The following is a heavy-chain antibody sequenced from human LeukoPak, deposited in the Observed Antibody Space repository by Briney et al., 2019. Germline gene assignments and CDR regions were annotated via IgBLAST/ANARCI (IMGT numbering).Heavy chain of an antibody. J-gene: IGHJ3*02. V-gene: IGHV3-7*03. CDR1: GFNFATYW. CDR2: IKPDGSEK. D-gene: IGHD3-22*01. Sequence: PGGSLRLSCAATGFNFATYWVSWVRQAPGKGLEWVANIKPDGSEKHYVDSMKGRFTISRDNAKNSLYLQMSSLRAEDTAVYYCAREDDSSGYYSDAFDIWGQGTMVTVSS. CDR3: AREDDSSGYYSDAFDI.